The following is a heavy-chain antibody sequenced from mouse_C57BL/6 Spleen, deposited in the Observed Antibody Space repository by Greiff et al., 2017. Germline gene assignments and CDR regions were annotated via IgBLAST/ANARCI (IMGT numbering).Heavy chain of an antibody. CDR3: TREDYGSSYGAY. J-gene: IGHJ3*01. Sequence: EVMLVESGEGLVKPGGSLKLSCAASGFTFSSYAMSWVRQTPEKRLEWVAYISSGGDYIYYADTVKGRFTISRDNARNTLYLQMSSLKSEDTAMYYCTREDYGSSYGAYWGQGTLVTVSA. CDR1: GFTFSSYA. D-gene: IGHD1-1*01. V-gene: IGHV5-9-1*02. CDR2: ISSGGDYI.